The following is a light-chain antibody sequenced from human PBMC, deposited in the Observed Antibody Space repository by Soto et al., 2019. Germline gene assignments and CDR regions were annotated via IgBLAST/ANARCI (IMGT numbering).Light chain of an antibody. J-gene: IGKJ1*01. CDR3: HQRQSWPRT. CDR2: LPS. CDR1: QAVNTR. Sequence: EIVLTQSPATLSSFTGDRVTLSCRASQAVNTRLAWYQHKPGQAPRLLIYLPSNRAAGVPARFSGSGSGTDFTLTISYVEPEDFAVYYCHQRQSWPRTFGQGTTVDIK. V-gene: IGKV3-11*01.